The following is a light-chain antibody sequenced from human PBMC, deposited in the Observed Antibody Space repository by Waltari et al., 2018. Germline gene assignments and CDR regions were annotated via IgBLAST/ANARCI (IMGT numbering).Light chain of an antibody. J-gene: IGLJ2*01. Sequence: QSALTQPASVSGSPGQSITLPCTGTSSNLGCYNFVSWYQQHPVKAPNVLIYEGTKPPSGISNRFSGSKSGNTASLTISGLQAEDEADYYCCSYAGRITFVVFGGGTKLTVL. CDR1: SSNLGCYNF. CDR2: EGT. V-gene: IGLV2-23*01. CDR3: CSYAGRITFVV.